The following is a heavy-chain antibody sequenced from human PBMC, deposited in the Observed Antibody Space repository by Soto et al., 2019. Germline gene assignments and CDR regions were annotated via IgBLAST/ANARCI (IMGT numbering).Heavy chain of an antibody. CDR2: IYYSGST. CDR1: GGSISSGGYY. Sequence: SETLSLTCTVSGGSISSGGYYWSWIRQHPGKGLEWIGYIYYSGSTYYNPSLRSRVTISVDTSKNQFSLKLSSVTAADTAVYYCAREWIAAAGRWFDPWGQGTLVTVSS. CDR3: AREWIAAAGRWFDP. D-gene: IGHD6-13*01. J-gene: IGHJ5*02. V-gene: IGHV4-31*03.